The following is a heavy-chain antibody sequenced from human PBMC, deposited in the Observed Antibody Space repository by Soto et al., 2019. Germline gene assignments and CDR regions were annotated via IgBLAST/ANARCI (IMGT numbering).Heavy chain of an antibody. CDR3: AKDSNKYSSSLRGRYFDY. CDR2: ISGGGGNT. J-gene: IGHJ4*02. V-gene: IGHV3-23*01. Sequence: GGSLRLSCAASGFPFSSYVMSWVRQAPGKGLKWVSGISGGGGNTFYADSVKGRFTVSRDNSKNTLLLQMNSLGAEDTAVYYCAKDSNKYSSSLRGRYFDYWGQGIGVTVSS. CDR1: GFPFSSYV. D-gene: IGHD4-4*01.